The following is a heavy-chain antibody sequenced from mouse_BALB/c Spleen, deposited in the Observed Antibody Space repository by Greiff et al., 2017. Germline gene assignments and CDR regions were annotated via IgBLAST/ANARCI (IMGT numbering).Heavy chain of an antibody. CDR2: IYPGNSDT. V-gene: IGHV1-5*01. Sequence: EVQLQQSGTVLARPGASVKMSCKASGYTFTSYWMHWVKQRPGQGLEWIGAIYPGNSDTSYNQKFKGKAKLTAVTSTSTAYIELSSLTNEDSAVYYCTRGESTTVVERAWFAYWGQGTLVTVAA. J-gene: IGHJ3*01. CDR1: GYTFTSYW. CDR3: TRGESTTVVERAWFAY. D-gene: IGHD1-1*01.